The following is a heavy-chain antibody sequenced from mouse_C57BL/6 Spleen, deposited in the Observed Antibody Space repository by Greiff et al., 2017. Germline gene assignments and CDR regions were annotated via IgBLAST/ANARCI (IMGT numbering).Heavy chain of an antibody. D-gene: IGHD2-3*01. CDR2: INPGSGGT. J-gene: IGHJ4*01. CDR1: GYAFTNYL. Sequence: VQLQQSGAELVRPGTSVKVSCKASGYAFTNYLIEWVKQRPGQGLEWIGVINPGSGGTNYNEKFKGKATLTADKSSSTAYMQLSSLTSEDSAVYFCARTYDCYLMDYWGQGTSVTVSS. CDR3: ARTYDCYLMDY. V-gene: IGHV1-54*01.